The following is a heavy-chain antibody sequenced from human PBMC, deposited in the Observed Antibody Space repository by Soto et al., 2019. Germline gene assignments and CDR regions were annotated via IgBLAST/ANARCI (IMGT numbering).Heavy chain of an antibody. V-gene: IGHV1-69*13. Sequence: GASVKVSCKASGGTFSSYDISWVRQAPGQGLEWMGGIIPIFGTANYAQKFQGRVTITADESTSTAYMELSSLRSEDTAVYYCARALVTVSPPDYWGQGTLVTVSS. CDR2: IIPIFGTA. CDR1: GGTFSSYD. J-gene: IGHJ4*02. D-gene: IGHD3-16*01. CDR3: ARALVTVSPPDY.